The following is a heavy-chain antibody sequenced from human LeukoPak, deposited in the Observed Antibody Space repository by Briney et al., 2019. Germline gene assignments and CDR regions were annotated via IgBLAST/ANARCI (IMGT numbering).Heavy chain of an antibody. CDR1: GFKFSDYG. J-gene: IGHJ6*03. CDR2: ISYDGSNK. CDR3: ARGRRYFDWSHYYMDV. D-gene: IGHD3-9*01. V-gene: IGHV3-30*12. Sequence: PGGSLRLSCAASGFKFSDYGMHWVHQAPGKGLEWVAVISYDGSNKYYADSVKGRFTISRDNSKNTLYLQMNSLRAEDTAVYYCARGRRYFDWSHYYMDVWGKGTTVTISS.